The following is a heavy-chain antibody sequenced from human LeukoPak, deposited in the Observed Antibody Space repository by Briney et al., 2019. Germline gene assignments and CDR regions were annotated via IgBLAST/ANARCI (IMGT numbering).Heavy chain of an antibody. J-gene: IGHJ4*02. CDR2: IYYSGST. V-gene: IGHV4-39*01. D-gene: IGHD3-10*01. CDR1: GGPNSSSNYY. Sequence: PSETLSLTCTVSGGPNSSSNYYWPSIRQPPGKGREWNGSIYYSGSTYYNPSLKSRVTISVDTSKNQFSLKLSSVTAADTAVYYCARREEYYYGSGSGFDYWGQGTRVSVFS. CDR3: ARREEYYYGSGSGFDY.